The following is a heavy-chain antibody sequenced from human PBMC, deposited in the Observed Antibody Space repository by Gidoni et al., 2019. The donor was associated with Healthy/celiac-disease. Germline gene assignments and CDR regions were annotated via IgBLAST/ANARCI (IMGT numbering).Heavy chain of an antibody. J-gene: IGHJ6*02. Sequence: VQLVESGGGVVQPGRSLILSCSASGFTFSRYSMHWVRQAPGKGLEWVAVISYDGSNKYYADSVKGRFTISRDNSKNTLYLQMNSLRAEDTAVYYCARDMIIAAPGRGYGMDVWGQGTTVTVSS. CDR3: ARDMIIAAPGRGYGMDV. D-gene: IGHD6-13*01. CDR2: ISYDGSNK. CDR1: GFTFSRYS. V-gene: IGHV3-30*04.